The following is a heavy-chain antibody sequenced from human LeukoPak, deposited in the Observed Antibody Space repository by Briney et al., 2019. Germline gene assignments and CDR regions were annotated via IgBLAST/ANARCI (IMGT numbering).Heavy chain of an antibody. V-gene: IGHV4-61*01. D-gene: IGHD1-1*01. CDR1: GGSVSSGSYY. CDR3: ARGAWNWNYLDY. J-gene: IGHJ4*02. Sequence: SETLSLTCTVSGGSVSSGSYYWSWIRQPPGKGLEWIGYIYYSGSTNYNPSLKSRVTISVDTSKNQFSLKLSSVTAADTAVYYCARGAWNWNYLDYWGQGTLVTVSS. CDR2: IYYSGST.